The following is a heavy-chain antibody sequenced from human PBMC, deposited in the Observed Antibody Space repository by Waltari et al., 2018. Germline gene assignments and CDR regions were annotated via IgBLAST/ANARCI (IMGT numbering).Heavy chain of an antibody. J-gene: IGHJ6*02. Sequence: QVQLVQSGAEVKNLGASVRVSCQASGYSFSDHHMHWVRQAPGQGLEWVGRMSPTNGDTNDAQRFQGWVTMTSDSSISTAYMELNRLRSDDTAVYYCARGGYSYGYGMDVWGQGTTVIVSS. V-gene: IGHV1-2*04. CDR2: MSPTNGDT. CDR1: GYSFSDHH. CDR3: ARGGYSYGYGMDV. D-gene: IGHD5-12*01.